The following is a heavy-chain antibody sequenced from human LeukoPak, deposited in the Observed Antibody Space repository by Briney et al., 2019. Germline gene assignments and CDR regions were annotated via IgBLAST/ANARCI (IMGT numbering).Heavy chain of an antibody. CDR2: MHPKSGNT. Sequence: GASVKVSCKASGYIFTSYGISWLRQAPGQGLEWMGWMHPKSGNTGFAQKFQGRVTITRNTSISTAYMELSSLRSEDTAVYYCARGLGIRGYSYYYMDVWGKGTTVTVSS. D-gene: IGHD3-9*01. CDR3: ARGLGIRGYSYYYMDV. J-gene: IGHJ6*03. V-gene: IGHV1-8*03. CDR1: GYIFTSYG.